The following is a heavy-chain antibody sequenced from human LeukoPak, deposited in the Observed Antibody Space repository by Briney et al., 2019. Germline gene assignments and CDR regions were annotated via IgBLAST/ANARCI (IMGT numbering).Heavy chain of an antibody. V-gene: IGHV3-53*01. J-gene: IGHJ4*02. CDR3: ARLYYYVSGTYSRYFDY. Sequence: GGSLRLSCAASGFTFSNAWMSWVRQAPGKGLEWVSIIYSGGTTHYADSVTGRFTISRDNSKNTLYLQMNSLRAEDTAVYYCARLYYYVSGTYSRYFDYWGQGTLVTVSS. CDR1: GFTFSNAW. D-gene: IGHD3-10*01. CDR2: IYSGGTT.